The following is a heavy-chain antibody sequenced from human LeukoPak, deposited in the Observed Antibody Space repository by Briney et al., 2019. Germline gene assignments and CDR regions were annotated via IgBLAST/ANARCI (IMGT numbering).Heavy chain of an antibody. CDR2: IYYGGST. Sequence: SQTLSLTCTVSGGSISSGGYYWSWIRQHPGKGLEWIGYIYYGGSTYYNPSLKSRVTISVDTSKNQFSLKLSSVTAADTAVYYCARVGIQKLYGMDVWGQGTTVTVSS. CDR1: GGSISSGGYY. J-gene: IGHJ6*02. D-gene: IGHD5-18*01. CDR3: ARVGIQKLYGMDV. V-gene: IGHV4-31*03.